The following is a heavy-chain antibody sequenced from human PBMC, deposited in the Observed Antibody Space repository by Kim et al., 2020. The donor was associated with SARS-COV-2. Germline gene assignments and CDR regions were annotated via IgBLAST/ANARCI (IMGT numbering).Heavy chain of an antibody. CDR1: GGTFSSYA. J-gene: IGHJ4*02. Sequence: VKVSCKASGGTFSSYAISWVRQAPGQGLEWMGGIIPIFGTANFAQKFQGRVTITADESTSTAYMELSSLRSEDTAVYYCARGGLSNDFWSGYYIGYWGQGTLVTVSS. CDR3: ARGGLSNDFWSGYYIGY. V-gene: IGHV1-69*01. CDR2: IIPIFGTA. D-gene: IGHD3-3*01.